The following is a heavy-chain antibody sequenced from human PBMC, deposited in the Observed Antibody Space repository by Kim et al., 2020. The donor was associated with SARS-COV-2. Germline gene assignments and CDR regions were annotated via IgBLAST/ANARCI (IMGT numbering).Heavy chain of an antibody. CDR1: GYTFTAYY. CDR2: INPNSGVT. CDR3: ASPGMKTTNC. D-gene: IGHD1-26*01. V-gene: IGHV1-2*02. Sequence: ASVKVSCKPSGYTFTAYYIHWVRQAPGQGLEWMGWINPNSGVTNYAQRFQGRVTMTRDTSIRTAYMELSALRSDDTAVYYCASPGMKTTNCWGQGTLVTVSS. J-gene: IGHJ4*02.